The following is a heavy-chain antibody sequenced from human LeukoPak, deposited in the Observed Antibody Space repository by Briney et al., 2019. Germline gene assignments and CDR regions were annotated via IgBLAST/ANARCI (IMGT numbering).Heavy chain of an antibody. J-gene: IGHJ4*02. Sequence: NSGGSLRLSCAASGFTFSSYSMNWVRQAPGKGLEWVSSISSSSSYIYYADSVKGRFTISRDNAKNSLYLQMNSLRAEDTAVYYCARHPLRFLEWLIDYWGQGTLVTVSS. CDR1: GFTFSSYS. V-gene: IGHV3-21*01. D-gene: IGHD3-3*01. CDR2: ISSSSSYI. CDR3: ARHPLRFLEWLIDY.